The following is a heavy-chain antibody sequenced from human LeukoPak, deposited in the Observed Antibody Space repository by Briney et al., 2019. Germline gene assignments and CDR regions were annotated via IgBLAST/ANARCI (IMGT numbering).Heavy chain of an antibody. CDR1: CGSISSSRYY. V-gene: IGHV4-39*01. CDR3: ARVLKYYDFWSGSLADAFDI. Sequence: SETLSLTCTVSCGSISSSRYYWGWIRQPPGKGLEWIGSIYYIGSTYYNPSLKSRVTISVDTSKHQFSLKLSSVTAADTAVYYCARVLKYYDFWSGSLADAFDIWGQGTMVTVSS. D-gene: IGHD3-3*01. CDR2: IYYIGST. J-gene: IGHJ3*02.